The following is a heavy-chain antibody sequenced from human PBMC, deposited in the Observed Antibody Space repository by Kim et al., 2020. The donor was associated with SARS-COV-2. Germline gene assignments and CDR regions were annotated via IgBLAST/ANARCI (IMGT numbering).Heavy chain of an antibody. CDR3: ATKGAGYYYYGMDV. V-gene: IGHV4-4*02. Sequence: TPSPKSRYTISVDKSKNQFSLKLSSVTAADTAVYYCATKGAGYYYYGMDVWGQGTTVTVSS. J-gene: IGHJ6*02.